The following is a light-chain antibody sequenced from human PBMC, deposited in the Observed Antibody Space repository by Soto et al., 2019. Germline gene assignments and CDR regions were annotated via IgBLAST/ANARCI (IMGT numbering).Light chain of an antibody. J-gene: IGLJ1*01. CDR3: SSHTAYSTRV. CDR2: EVS. CDR1: SSDIGSYNY. Sequence: ALTQPASVSGSPGQSIAISCTGTSSDIGSYNYVSWYQQHPGKAPKLMIHEVSNRPPGVSDRFSGSMSGNTASLSISWLQADDEADYYCSSHTAYSTRVFGTGTKVTVL. V-gene: IGLV2-14*01.